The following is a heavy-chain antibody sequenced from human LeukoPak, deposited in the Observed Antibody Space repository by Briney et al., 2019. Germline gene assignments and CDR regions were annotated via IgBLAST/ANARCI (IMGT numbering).Heavy chain of an antibody. Sequence: NPSETLSLTCTVSGGSISSYYWSWIRQPPGKGLEWIGYIYYSGTTNYNPSLKSRVTISVDTSKNQFSLKLSSVTAADTAVYYCXXXXXXAAAQYAYWGQGTLVTVSS. CDR2: IYYSGTT. V-gene: IGHV4-59*01. CDR1: GGSISSYY. CDR3: XXXXXXAAAQYAY. J-gene: IGHJ4*02. D-gene: IGHD6-13*01.